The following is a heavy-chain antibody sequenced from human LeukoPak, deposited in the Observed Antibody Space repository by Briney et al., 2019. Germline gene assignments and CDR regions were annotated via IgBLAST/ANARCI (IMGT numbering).Heavy chain of an antibody. Sequence: ASVKVSCKASGGTFSSYAISWVRQAPGQGLEWMGRIIPILGIANYAQKFQGRVTITADKSTSTAYMELSSLRSEDTAVYYYARAGDGYNWAWFDPWGQGTLVTVSS. D-gene: IGHD5-24*01. J-gene: IGHJ5*02. V-gene: IGHV1-69*04. CDR3: ARAGDGYNWAWFDP. CDR1: GGTFSSYA. CDR2: IIPILGIA.